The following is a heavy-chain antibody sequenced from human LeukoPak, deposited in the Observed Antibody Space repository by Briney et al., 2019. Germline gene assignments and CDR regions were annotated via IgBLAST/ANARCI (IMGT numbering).Heavy chain of an antibody. Sequence: GGSLRLSCAASGFTFSNYAMTWVRQAPGKGLEWVSAVSRSGDSTYYADSVKGRFTISRDNSKNTLYLQMNSLRAEDTALYYCAKDLIAVGDGYYVDYWGQGTLVTVSS. J-gene: IGHJ4*02. CDR2: VSRSGDST. V-gene: IGHV3-23*01. CDR1: GFTFSNYA. CDR3: AKDLIAVGDGYYVDY. D-gene: IGHD6-19*01.